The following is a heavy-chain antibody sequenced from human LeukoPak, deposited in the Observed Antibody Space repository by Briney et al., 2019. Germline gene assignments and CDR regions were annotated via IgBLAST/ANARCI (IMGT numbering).Heavy chain of an antibody. J-gene: IGHJ3*02. CDR3: AKDYYDSSGLKLRGAFDI. V-gene: IGHV3-30*18. D-gene: IGHD3-22*01. CDR1: GFTFSNYD. Sequence: PGGSLRLSCAASGFTFSNYDMHWVRQAPGKGLEWVAVISYDGSNKYYAGSVKGRFTISRDNSKNTLYLQMNSLRAEDTAVYYCAKDYYDSSGLKLRGAFDIWGQGTMVTVSS. CDR2: ISYDGSNK.